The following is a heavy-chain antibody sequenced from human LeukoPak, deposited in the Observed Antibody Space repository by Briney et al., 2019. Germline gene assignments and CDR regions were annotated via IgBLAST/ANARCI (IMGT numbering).Heavy chain of an antibody. CDR3: ARGHLWLLGAFDA. CDR1: GGSFSGYY. D-gene: IGHD3-22*01. CDR2: INHSGST. V-gene: IGHV4-34*01. J-gene: IGHJ3*01. Sequence: SETLSLTCAVYGGSFSGYYWSWIRQPPGKGLEWIGEINHSGSTNYNPSLKSRVTISVDTSKNQFSLKLSSVNAADTAVYFCARGHLWLLGAFDAWGQGTMVTVSS.